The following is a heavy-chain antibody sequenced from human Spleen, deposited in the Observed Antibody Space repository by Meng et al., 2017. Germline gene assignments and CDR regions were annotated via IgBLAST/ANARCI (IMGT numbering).Heavy chain of an antibody. V-gene: IGHV3-21*01. CDR2: ISSSSSYI. CDR1: GFTFSSYS. Sequence: GGSLRLSCAASGFTFSSYSMNWVRQAPGKGLEWVSSISSSSSYIYYADSMKGRFTISRDNAKNSLYLQMNSLRAEDTAVYYCARAEKYGSGSYYNDWFDPWGQGTLVTVSS. J-gene: IGHJ5*02. D-gene: IGHD3-10*01. CDR3: ARAEKYGSGSYYNDWFDP.